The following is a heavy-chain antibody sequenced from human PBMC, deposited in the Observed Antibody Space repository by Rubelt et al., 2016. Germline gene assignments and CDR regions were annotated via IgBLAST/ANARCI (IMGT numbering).Heavy chain of an antibody. CDR3: ARGQLVDAFDI. J-gene: IGHJ3*02. V-gene: IGHV4-39*07. CDR1: GGSISSSSYY. CDR2: IYYSGST. Sequence: QLQLQESGPGLVKPSETLSLTCTVSGGSISSSSYYWGWIRQPPGKGLEWIGSIYYSGSTYYNPSLKSRVTISVDTSKNQFSLKLSSVTAADTAVYYCARGQLVDAFDIWGQGTMVTVSS. D-gene: IGHD6-13*01.